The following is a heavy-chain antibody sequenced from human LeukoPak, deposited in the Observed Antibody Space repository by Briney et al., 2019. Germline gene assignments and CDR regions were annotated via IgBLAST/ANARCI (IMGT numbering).Heavy chain of an antibody. D-gene: IGHD3-10*01. V-gene: IGHV3-15*01. Sequence: GGSLRLSCAASGFTFSNAWMSWVRQAPGKGLEWVGRIKSKTDGGTTDYAAPVKGRFTISRDDPKNTLYLQMNSLKTEDTAVYYCTTRITMVRGVVEEVDPWGQGTLVTVSS. CDR3: TTRITMVRGVVEEVDP. J-gene: IGHJ5*02. CDR2: IKSKTDGGTT. CDR1: GFTFSNAW.